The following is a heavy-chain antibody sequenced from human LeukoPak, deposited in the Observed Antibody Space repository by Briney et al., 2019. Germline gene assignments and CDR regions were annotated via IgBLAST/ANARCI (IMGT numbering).Heavy chain of an antibody. Sequence: AGGSLRLSCVTSGFTFSSYVMSWVRQAPGKGLEWVSALSHAGGSTYYADSVKGRFIISRDNSKNTLYLQMNTLRAEDTAVYHCAKVKGYCNGGSCDRAFYLDYWGRGTLVTVSS. CDR2: LSHAGGST. CDR1: GFTFSSYV. J-gene: IGHJ4*02. D-gene: IGHD2-15*01. V-gene: IGHV3-23*01. CDR3: AKVKGYCNGGSCDRAFYLDY.